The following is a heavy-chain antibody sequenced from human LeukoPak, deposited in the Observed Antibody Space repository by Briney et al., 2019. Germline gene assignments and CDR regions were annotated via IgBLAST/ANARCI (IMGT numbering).Heavy chain of an antibody. J-gene: IGHJ6*04. D-gene: IGHD3-10*02. V-gene: IGHV3-48*03. CDR1: GFTFSSYE. CDR3: AELGITMIGGV. CDR2: ISSSGSTI. Sequence: GGPLRLSCAASGFTFSSYEMNWVRQAPGKGLEWVSYISSSGSTIYYADSVKGRFTISRDNAKNSLYLQMNSLRAEDTAVYYCAELGITMIGGVWGKGTTVTVSS.